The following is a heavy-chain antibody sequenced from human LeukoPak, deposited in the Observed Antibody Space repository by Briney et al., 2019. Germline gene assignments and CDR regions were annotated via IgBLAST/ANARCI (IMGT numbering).Heavy chain of an antibody. CDR3: ARPLTGDRDYYYMDV. CDR2: ISAYNGNT. V-gene: IGHV1-18*01. J-gene: IGHJ6*03. CDR1: GYTFTSYG. Sequence: ASVKVSCKASGYTFTSYGISWVRQAPGQGLEWMGWISAYNGNTNYAQKLQGRVTMTTDTSTSTAYMELRGLRSDDTAVYYCARPLTGDRDYYYMDVWGKGTTVTVSS. D-gene: IGHD7-27*01.